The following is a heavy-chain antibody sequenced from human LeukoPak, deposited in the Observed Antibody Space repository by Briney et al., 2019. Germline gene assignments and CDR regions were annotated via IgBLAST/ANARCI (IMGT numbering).Heavy chain of an antibody. V-gene: IGHV1-69*04. CDR3: ARDASYSSSWYGPPGYYYYYGMDV. J-gene: IGHJ6*02. Sequence: ASVTVSCKASGGTFSSYAISWVRQAPGQGLEWMGRIIPILGIANYAQKFQGRVTITADKSTSTAYMELSSLRSEDTAVYYCARDASYSSSWYGPPGYYYYYGMDVWGQGTTVTVSS. D-gene: IGHD6-13*01. CDR1: GGTFSSYA. CDR2: IIPILGIA.